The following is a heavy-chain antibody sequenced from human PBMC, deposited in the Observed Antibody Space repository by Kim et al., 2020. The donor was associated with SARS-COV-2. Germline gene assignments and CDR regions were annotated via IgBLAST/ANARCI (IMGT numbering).Heavy chain of an antibody. J-gene: IGHJ3*02. CDR2: T. V-gene: IGHV3-11*04. CDR3: ARVGHRDAFAI. D-gene: IGHD1-26*01. Sequence: TYTADSVKRRFTIARDNAKNSLYLQMKRLSAADTAGYYCARVGHRDAFAIWGQGTMVTVSS.